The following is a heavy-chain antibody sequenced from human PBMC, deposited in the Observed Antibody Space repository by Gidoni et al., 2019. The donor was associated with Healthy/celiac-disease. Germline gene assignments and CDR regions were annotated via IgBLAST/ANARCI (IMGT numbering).Heavy chain of an antibody. V-gene: IGHV3-9*01. CDR3: AKAGDSSGYYFDY. CDR2: ISWNSGSI. J-gene: IGHJ4*02. CDR1: GFTFDDYA. D-gene: IGHD3-22*01. Sequence: EVQLVESGGGLVQPGRSLRLSCAASGFTFDDYAMHWVRQAPGKGLEWVSGISWNSGSIGYADSVKGRFTISRDNAKNSLYLQMNSLRAEDTALYYCAKAGDSSGYYFDYWGQGTLVTVSS.